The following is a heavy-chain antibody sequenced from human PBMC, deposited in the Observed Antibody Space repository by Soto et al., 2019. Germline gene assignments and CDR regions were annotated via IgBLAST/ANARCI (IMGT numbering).Heavy chain of an antibody. D-gene: IGHD1-26*01. CDR2: IYYSGST. V-gene: IGHV4-61*01. CDR3: ASEQIATSDY. J-gene: IGHJ4*02. CDR1: GGSVSSGSYY. Sequence: PSEILSLTCTVSGGSVSSGSYYWSWIRQPPGKGLEWIGYIYYSGSTNYNPSLKSRVTISVDTSKNQFSLKLSSVTAADTAVYYCASEQIATSDYWGQGTLVTVSS.